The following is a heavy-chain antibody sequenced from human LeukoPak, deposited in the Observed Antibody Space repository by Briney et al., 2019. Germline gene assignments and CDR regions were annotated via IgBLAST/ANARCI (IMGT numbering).Heavy chain of an antibody. CDR3: ARRTKYYDHNLDAFDI. D-gene: IGHD3-22*01. V-gene: IGHV3-21*01. Sequence: GGSLRLSCAASGFTFSSYSMNWVRQAPGKGLEWVSSISSSSSYIYYADSVKGRFTVSRDNAKNSLYLQMNSLRAEDTAVYYCARRTKYYDHNLDAFDIWGQGTMVTVSS. J-gene: IGHJ3*02. CDR2: ISSSSSYI. CDR1: GFTFSSYS.